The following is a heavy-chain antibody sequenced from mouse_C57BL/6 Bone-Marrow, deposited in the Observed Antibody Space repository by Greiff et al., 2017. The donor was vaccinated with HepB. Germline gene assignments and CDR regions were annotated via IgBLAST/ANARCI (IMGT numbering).Heavy chain of an antibody. V-gene: IGHV1-64*01. CDR1: GYTFTSYW. J-gene: IGHJ3*01. Sequence: QVQLQQPGAELVKPGASVKLSCKASGYTFTSYWMHWVKQRPGQGLEWIGMIHPNSGSTNYNEKFKRKATLTVDKSSSTAYMQLSSLTSEDSAVYYCARSGYDGLFAYWGQGTLVTVSA. D-gene: IGHD3-1*01. CDR2: IHPNSGST. CDR3: ARSGYDGLFAY.